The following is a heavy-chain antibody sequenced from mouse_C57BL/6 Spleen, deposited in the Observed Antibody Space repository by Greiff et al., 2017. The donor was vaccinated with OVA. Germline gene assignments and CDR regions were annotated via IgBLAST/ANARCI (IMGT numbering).Heavy chain of an antibody. V-gene: IGHV5-17*01. CDR2: ISSGSSTI. J-gene: IGHJ1*03. D-gene: IGHD1-1*01. Sequence: EVKVVESGGGLVKPGGSLKLSCAASGFTFSDYGMHWVRQAPEKGLEWVAYISSGSSTIYYADTVKGRFTISRDNAKNTLFLQMTSLRSEDTAMYDCARGGDGSSSYWYFDVWGTGTTVTVSS. CDR1: GFTFSDYG. CDR3: ARGGDGSSSYWYFDV.